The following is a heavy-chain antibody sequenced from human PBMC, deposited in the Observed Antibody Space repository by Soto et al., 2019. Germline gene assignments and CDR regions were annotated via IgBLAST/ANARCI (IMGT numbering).Heavy chain of an antibody. CDR2: IYYSGST. CDR1: GGSISSYY. V-gene: IGHV4-59*12. D-gene: IGHD3-10*01. Sequence: PSETLSLTCTVSGGSISSYYWSWIRQPPGKGLEWIGYIYYSGSTYYNPSLESRVTITVDTSKNQFSLKLSSVTAADTAVYYCARDQVRFGEFNYYYGMDVWGQGTTVTVSS. J-gene: IGHJ6*02. CDR3: ARDQVRFGEFNYYYGMDV.